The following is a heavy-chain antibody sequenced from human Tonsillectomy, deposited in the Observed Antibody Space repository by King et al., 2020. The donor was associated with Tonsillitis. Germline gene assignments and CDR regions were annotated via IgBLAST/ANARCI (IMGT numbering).Heavy chain of an antibody. CDR1: GYTFTGYY. J-gene: IGHJ4*02. CDR2: INPNSGGT. Sequence: QLVQSGAEVKKPGASVKVSCKASGYTFTGYYIHWVRQAPGQGLEWMGWINPNSGGTNYAQKFQGRVTMTRDTSISTAYMELSRLRSDDTAVYYCARGGPVRGYSDYPDYWGQGTLVTVSS. CDR3: ARGGPVRGYSDYPDY. V-gene: IGHV1-2*02. D-gene: IGHD5-12*01.